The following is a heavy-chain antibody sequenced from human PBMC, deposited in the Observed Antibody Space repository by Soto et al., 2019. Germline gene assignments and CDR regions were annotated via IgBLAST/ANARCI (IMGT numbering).Heavy chain of an antibody. Sequence: ASVKVSCKASGYTFTSYGISWVRQAPGQGLEWMGWISAYNGNTNYAQKLQGRVTMTTDTSTSTAYMELSSLRSEDTAVYYCASGWPRGGFDYWGQGTLVTVSS. CDR2: ISAYNGNT. CDR3: ASGWPRGGFDY. CDR1: GYTFTSYG. J-gene: IGHJ4*02. V-gene: IGHV1-18*01. D-gene: IGHD2-15*01.